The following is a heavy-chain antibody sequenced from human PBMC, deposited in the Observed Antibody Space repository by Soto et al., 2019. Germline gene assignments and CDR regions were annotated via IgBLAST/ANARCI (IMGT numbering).Heavy chain of an antibody. V-gene: IGHV4-39*01. Sequence: QLQLQESGPGLVKPSETLSLTCTVSGGSISSSSYYWGWIRQPPGKGLEWIGSIYYSGSTYYHPSLTSRVPLSVDTSKNQFSLQLSSVTAADTAVYYCARPGTIFRDPYYYGLDVWGQGPTVTVSS. CDR2: IYYSGST. D-gene: IGHD3-3*01. J-gene: IGHJ6*02. CDR3: ARPGTIFRDPYYYGLDV. CDR1: GGSISSSSYY.